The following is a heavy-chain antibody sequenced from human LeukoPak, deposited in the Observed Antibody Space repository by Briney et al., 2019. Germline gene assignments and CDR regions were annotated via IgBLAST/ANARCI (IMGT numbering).Heavy chain of an antibody. J-gene: IGHJ4*02. V-gene: IGHV4-61*01. CDR2: IYYSGGT. Sequence: SETLSLTCTVSGGSVSSGSYYWSWIRQPPGKGLEWIGYIYYSGGTNYNPSLKSRVTISVDTSKNQFSLKLSSVTAADTAVYYCARVEDCSSTSCYTFDYWGQGTLVTVSS. D-gene: IGHD2-2*01. CDR3: ARVEDCSSTSCYTFDY. CDR1: GGSVSSGSYY.